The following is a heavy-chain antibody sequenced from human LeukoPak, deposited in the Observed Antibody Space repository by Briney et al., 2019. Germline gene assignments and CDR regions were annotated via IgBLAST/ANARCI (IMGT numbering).Heavy chain of an antibody. CDR3: AKEGIAVAGTGDDY. Sequence: GGSLRLSCVVSGVIFRSYGMHWVRQAPGKGLEWVAAISYDGKNQHYADSVKGRFTISRDNSKNTLFLQMNRLRTEDSAVYYCAKEGIAVAGTGDDYWGQGTLVTVSS. J-gene: IGHJ4*02. D-gene: IGHD6-19*01. CDR1: GVIFRSYG. CDR2: ISYDGKNQ. V-gene: IGHV3-30*18.